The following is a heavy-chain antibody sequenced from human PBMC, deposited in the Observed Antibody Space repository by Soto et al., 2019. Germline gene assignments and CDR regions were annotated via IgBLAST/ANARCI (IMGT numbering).Heavy chain of an antibody. CDR1: GFTFSSYA. D-gene: IGHD2-21*02. CDR2: ISYDGSNK. CDR3: ARDPVAYCGGDCRTFDY. J-gene: IGHJ4*02. V-gene: IGHV3-30-3*01. Sequence: QVQLVESGGGVVQPGRSLRLSCAASGFTFSSYAMHWVRQAPGKGLEWVAVISYDGSNKYYADSVKGRFTISRDNSKNTLSLQMNSQRAEDTVVYYCARDPVAYCGGDCRTFDYWGQGTLVTVSS.